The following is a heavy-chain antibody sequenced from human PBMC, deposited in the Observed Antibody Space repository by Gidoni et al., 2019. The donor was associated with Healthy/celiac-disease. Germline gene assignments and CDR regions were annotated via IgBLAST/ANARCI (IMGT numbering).Heavy chain of an antibody. V-gene: IGHV4-59*01. CDR2: IYYSGST. J-gene: IGHJ4*02. D-gene: IGHD4-17*01. CDR1: GGPLRRYY. Sequence: QVQLQESCTGLVKPSETLSITCTVPGGPLRRYYWRWIRQPPGKGLEWIGFIYYSGSTNYNPSLMSGDTISVNTSKNQFSLKLSAVTAADTAVYYCARGVYGDRETYYFDYWGQGTLVTVSS. CDR3: ARGVYGDRETYYFDY.